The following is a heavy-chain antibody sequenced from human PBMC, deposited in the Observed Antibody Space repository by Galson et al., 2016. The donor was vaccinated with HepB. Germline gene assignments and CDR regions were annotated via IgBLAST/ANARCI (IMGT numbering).Heavy chain of an antibody. CDR1: GFPFDRYA. CDR3: ARGPGMVAHKIYFDC. V-gene: IGHV3-9*01. Sequence: SLRLSCAAPGFPFDRYAMHWVRQAPGKSLEWVSSISWNSGTVVYADSVKGRFTISRDSAKNSLYLQMNSLRVEDTAFYYCARGPGMVAHKIYFDCWGQGTLVTVSS. J-gene: IGHJ4*02. CDR2: ISWNSGTV. D-gene: IGHD2-15*01.